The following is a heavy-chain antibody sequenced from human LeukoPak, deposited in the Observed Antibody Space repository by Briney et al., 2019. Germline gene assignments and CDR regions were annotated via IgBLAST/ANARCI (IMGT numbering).Heavy chain of an antibody. CDR1: GGSFSTYY. Sequence: SETLSLTCTVSGGSFSTYYWSWIRQPAGKGLEWIGHIYTSGTTNYNPSLKSRVTMSIDTSKNQFSLKLSSVTAADTAVYYCARDAKYYYGSRTYFFFEYWGQGTLLTVSS. J-gene: IGHJ4*02. D-gene: IGHD3-10*01. CDR3: ARDAKYYYGSRTYFFFEY. V-gene: IGHV4-4*07. CDR2: IYTSGTT.